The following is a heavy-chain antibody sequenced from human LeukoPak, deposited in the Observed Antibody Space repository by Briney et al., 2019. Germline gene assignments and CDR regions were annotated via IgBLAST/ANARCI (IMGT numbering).Heavy chain of an antibody. CDR1: GFTFSTYV. D-gene: IGHD6-19*01. CDR3: VRSGSGWSLDY. J-gene: IGHJ4*02. Sequence: GGSLRLSCAASGFTFSTYVMTWVRQTPGQGLECVSCISGSGSSTYYADSAKGRFTISRDNSQNTVSLQVNSLRAEDTAVYYCVRSGSGWSLDYWGRGTLVTVSS. V-gene: IGHV3-23*01. CDR2: ISGSGSST.